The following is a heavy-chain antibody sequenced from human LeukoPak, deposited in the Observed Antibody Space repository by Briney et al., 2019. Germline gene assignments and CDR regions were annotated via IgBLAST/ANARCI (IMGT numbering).Heavy chain of an antibody. CDR2: IDKTTYPT. Sequence: PGGSLRLSCAASEFIFSDYAMGWVRQAPGKGLEWVSTIDKTTYPTFYADSVKGRFTISRDNYKNTLYLQMNSLRTEDTAVYFCAKFEGATIPGWFNDYWGQGILVTVSS. CDR1: EFIFSDYA. D-gene: IGHD6-19*01. CDR3: AKFEGATIPGWFNDY. J-gene: IGHJ4*02. V-gene: IGHV3-23*05.